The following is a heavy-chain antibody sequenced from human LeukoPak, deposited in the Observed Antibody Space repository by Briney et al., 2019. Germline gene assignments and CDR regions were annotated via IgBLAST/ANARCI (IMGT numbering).Heavy chain of an antibody. J-gene: IGHJ6*03. CDR3: ARDYYDSSGYRGHYYYYYMDV. V-gene: IGHV1-8*01. Sequence: ASVKVSCKASGYTFTSYDINWVRQAPGQGLEWMGWMNPNSGNTGYAQKFQGRVTMTRNTSISTAYMELSSLRSEDTAVYYCARDYYDSSGYRGHYYYYYMDVWGKGTTVTISS. CDR2: MNPNSGNT. CDR1: GYTFTSYD. D-gene: IGHD3-22*01.